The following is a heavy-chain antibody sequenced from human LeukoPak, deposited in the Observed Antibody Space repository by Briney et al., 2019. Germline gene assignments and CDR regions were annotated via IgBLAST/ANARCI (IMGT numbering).Heavy chain of an antibody. D-gene: IGHD2-15*01. CDR1: GFTFSSSA. CDR3: AKQLGYCSDGSCYFPY. CDR2: ISNNGGYT. V-gene: IGHV3-23*01. J-gene: IGHJ4*02. Sequence: GGPLRLSCAASGFTFSSSAMSWVRQAPGKGLEWVSAISNNGGYTYYADSVQGRFTISRDNSKGTLCLQMNSLRAEDTAVYYCAKQLGYCSDGSCYFPYWGQGTLVTVSS.